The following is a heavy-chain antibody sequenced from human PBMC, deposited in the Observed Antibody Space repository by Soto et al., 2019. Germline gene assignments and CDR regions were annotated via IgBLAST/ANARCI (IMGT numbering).Heavy chain of an antibody. CDR3: ARVLVVYTRWYFQH. CDR2: INHSGST. J-gene: IGHJ1*01. V-gene: IGHV4-34*01. CDR1: GGSFSGYY. Sequence: QVQLQQWGAGLLKPSETLSLTCAVYGGSFSGYYWSWIRQPPGKGLEWIGEINHSGSTNYNPSLKSRVTISVDTSKNQCSLKLGSVTAADTAVYYCARVLVVYTRWYFQHWGQGTLVTVSS. D-gene: IGHD2-8*02.